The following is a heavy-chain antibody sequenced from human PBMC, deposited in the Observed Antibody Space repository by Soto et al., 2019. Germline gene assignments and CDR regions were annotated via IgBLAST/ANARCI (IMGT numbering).Heavy chain of an antibody. D-gene: IGHD3-10*01. Sequence: QVQLEQSGAEVKTPGSSVKVSCKASGGTLSDHGVAWLRQAPGQGLEWMGGTIPVFNTAKYAQKFQGGVTVTADKFTNIAYMELSSLRSEDTAFYFWARGVYGSGNYYTGPSAFDIWGQGTMVIVSS. V-gene: IGHV1-69*06. J-gene: IGHJ3*02. CDR1: GGTLSDHG. CDR3: ARGVYGSGNYYTGPSAFDI. CDR2: TIPVFNTA.